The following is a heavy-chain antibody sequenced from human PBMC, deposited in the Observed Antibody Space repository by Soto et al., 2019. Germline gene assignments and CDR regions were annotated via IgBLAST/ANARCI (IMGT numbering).Heavy chain of an antibody. J-gene: IGHJ6*02. Sequence: EVQLVESGGGLVQPGGSLRLSCAASGFTCSSYWMSWVRQAPGKGLVWVANIKGDGSERHYVDSVKGRFIISRDNAKNSLFLQMNSLRVEDTAVYYCARHGCTSATCDVYGMDVWGQGTTVTVSS. CDR2: IKGDGSER. V-gene: IGHV3-7*03. CDR3: ARHGCTSATCDVYGMDV. D-gene: IGHD2-2*01. CDR1: GFTCSSYW.